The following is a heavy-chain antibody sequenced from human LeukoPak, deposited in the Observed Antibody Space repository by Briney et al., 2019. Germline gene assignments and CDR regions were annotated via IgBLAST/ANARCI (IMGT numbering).Heavy chain of an antibody. CDR1: GFTFDDYA. V-gene: IGHV3-43D*03. D-gene: IGHD2/OR15-2a*01. CDR2: ISWDGGST. Sequence: PGGSLRLSCAASGFTFDDYAMHWVRQAPGKGLEWVSLISWDGGSTYYADSVKGRFTISRDNSKNSLYLQMNSLRAEDTALYYCAKDYSVRRFYGLDYWGQGTLATVSS. J-gene: IGHJ4*02. CDR3: AKDYSVRRFYGLDY.